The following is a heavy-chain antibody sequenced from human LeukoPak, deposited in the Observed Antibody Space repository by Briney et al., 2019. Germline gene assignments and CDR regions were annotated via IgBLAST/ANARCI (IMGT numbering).Heavy chain of an antibody. D-gene: IGHD6-19*01. CDR1: GFTPSSYA. V-gene: IGHV3-23*01. CDR3: AKGIIAVAGTGAFGY. J-gene: IGHJ4*02. Sequence: PGGSLRLSCEASGFTPSSYAMSWVRQAPGKGLEWGSVISGSSGTTYHADSVKGRFTISRDNSKNTLYLQMNSLRAEDTGVYYCAKGIIAVAGTGAFGYWGQGTLVTVSS. CDR2: ISGSSGTT.